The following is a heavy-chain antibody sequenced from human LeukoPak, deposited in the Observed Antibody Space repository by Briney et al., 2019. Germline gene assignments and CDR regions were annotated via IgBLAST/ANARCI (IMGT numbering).Heavy chain of an antibody. CDR2: IYPGDSDT. V-gene: IGHV5-51*01. J-gene: IGHJ4*02. CDR1: GYSFTSYW. Sequence: GESLKISCRGSGYSFTSYWIGWVRQMPGKGLEWMGIIYPGDSDTRYSPSFQGQVTISADKSISTAYLQWGSLKASDTAMYYCARMTNYDSSGYYYFDYWGQGTLVTVSS. D-gene: IGHD3-22*01. CDR3: ARMTNYDSSGYYYFDY.